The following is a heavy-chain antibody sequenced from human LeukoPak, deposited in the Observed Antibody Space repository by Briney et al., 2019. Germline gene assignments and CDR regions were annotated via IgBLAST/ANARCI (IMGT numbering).Heavy chain of an antibody. CDR2: INHSGST. D-gene: IGHD3-22*01. CDR3: ARGGTDYYDSSGYYYHAFDI. V-gene: IGHV4-34*01. Sequence: SETLSLTCAVYGGSFSGYYWSWIRQPSGKGLEWIGEINHSGSTNYSPSLKSRVTISVDTSKNQFSLKLSSVTAADTAVYYCARGGTDYYDSSGYYYHAFDIWGQGTMVTVSS. CDR1: GGSFSGYY. J-gene: IGHJ3*02.